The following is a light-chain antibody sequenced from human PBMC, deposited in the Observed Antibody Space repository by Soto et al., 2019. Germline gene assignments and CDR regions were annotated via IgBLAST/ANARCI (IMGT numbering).Light chain of an antibody. CDR1: QTISNF. CDR3: QQYKSYPST. V-gene: IGKV1-5*03. Sequence: DIQMTQSPSTLSAFVGDSVAITCRASQTISNFLARXQQQPGKATQXLLHRESNLQGGVPSTFSGGGSGTEFTLTINSLQPDDSATYYCQQYKSYPSTVGQGTK. J-gene: IGKJ1*01. CDR2: RES.